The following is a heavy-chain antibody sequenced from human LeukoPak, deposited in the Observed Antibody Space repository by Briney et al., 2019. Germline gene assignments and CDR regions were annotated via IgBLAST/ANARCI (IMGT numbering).Heavy chain of an antibody. D-gene: IGHD6-19*01. CDR1: GYTLTELS. Sequence: GASVKVSCKVSGYTLTELSMHWVRQAPGKGLEWMGGFDPEDGETIYAQKFQGRVTMTEDTSTDTAYMELGSLRSEDTAVYYCATPTTPQYSSGWGGAFDIWGQGTMVTVSS. J-gene: IGHJ3*02. CDR2: FDPEDGET. V-gene: IGHV1-24*01. CDR3: ATPTTPQYSSGWGGAFDI.